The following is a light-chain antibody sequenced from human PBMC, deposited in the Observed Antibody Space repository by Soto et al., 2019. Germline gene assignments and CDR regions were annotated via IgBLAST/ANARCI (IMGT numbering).Light chain of an antibody. CDR1: SSDVGGHNY. J-gene: IGLJ7*01. Sequence: QSALTQPASVSGSPGQSITISCTGTSSDVGGHNYVSWYQQHPGKVPRLIIYDVNSRPSGVSNRFSGFKSDNTASLTISGLQAEDGADYYCSSYTVSSTLVVFGGGTQLTVL. CDR2: DVN. CDR3: SSYTVSSTLVV. V-gene: IGLV2-14*03.